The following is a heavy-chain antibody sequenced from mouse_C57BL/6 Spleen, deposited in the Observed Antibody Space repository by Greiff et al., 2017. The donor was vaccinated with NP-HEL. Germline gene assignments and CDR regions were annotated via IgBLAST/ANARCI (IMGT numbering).Heavy chain of an antibody. CDR1: GYAFSSYW. V-gene: IGHV1-80*01. D-gene: IGHD4-1*01. Sequence: QVQLQQSGAELVKPGASVKISCKASGYAFSSYWMNWVKQRPGKGLEWIGQIYPGDGDTNYNGKFKGKATLTADKSSSTAYMQLSSLTSEDSAVYFCERWGWDGGAMDYWGQGTSVTVSS. CDR3: ERWGWDGGAMDY. CDR2: IYPGDGDT. J-gene: IGHJ4*01.